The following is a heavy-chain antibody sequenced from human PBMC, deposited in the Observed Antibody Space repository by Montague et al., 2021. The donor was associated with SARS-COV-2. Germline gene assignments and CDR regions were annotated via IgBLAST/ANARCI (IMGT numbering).Heavy chain of an antibody. CDR1: GGSISSGGYY. J-gene: IGHJ4*02. V-gene: IGHV4-31*03. D-gene: IGHD3-3*01. Sequence: TLSLTCTVSGGSISSGGYYWSWIRQRPGKGLEWIGYIYYSGSTYYNPSLKSRVTISVDTSKNQFSLKLSSVTAADTAVYYCARALRRVVIKHFDYWGQGTLVTVSS. CDR2: IYYSGST. CDR3: ARALRRVVIKHFDY.